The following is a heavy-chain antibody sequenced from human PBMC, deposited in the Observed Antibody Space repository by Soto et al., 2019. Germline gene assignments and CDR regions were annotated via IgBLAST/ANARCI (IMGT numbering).Heavy chain of an antibody. Sequence: GGSLRLFCAASGFTFSSYDMHWVRQATGKGLEWVSAIGTAGDTYYPGTVKGRFTISGENAKNSLYLQMNSLRAGDTAVYYCARAYCTNGVCIDAFDIWGQGTMVTVSS. V-gene: IGHV3-13*01. CDR2: IGTAGDT. CDR3: ARAYCTNGVCIDAFDI. J-gene: IGHJ3*02. CDR1: GFTFSSYD. D-gene: IGHD2-8*01.